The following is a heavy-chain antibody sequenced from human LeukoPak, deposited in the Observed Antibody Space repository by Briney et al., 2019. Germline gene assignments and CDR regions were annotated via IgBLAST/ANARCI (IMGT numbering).Heavy chain of an antibody. D-gene: IGHD3-3*01. J-gene: IGHJ4*02. Sequence: GGSLRLSCAASGFTFSSYSMNWVRQAPGKGLEWVSSISSSSSYIYYADSVKGRFTISGDNAKNSLYLQMNSLRAEDTAVYYCAREVTIFGASDYWGQGTLVTVSS. V-gene: IGHV3-21*01. CDR2: ISSSSSYI. CDR3: AREVTIFGASDY. CDR1: GFTFSSYS.